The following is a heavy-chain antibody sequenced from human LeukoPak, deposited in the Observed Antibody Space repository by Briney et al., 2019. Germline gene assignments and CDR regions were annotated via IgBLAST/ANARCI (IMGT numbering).Heavy chain of an antibody. V-gene: IGHV4-59*01. CDR1: GGSISSYY. CDR3: ARSSIAARPGLYYFDY. D-gene: IGHD6-6*01. CDR2: IYYSGST. Sequence: PPETLSLTCTVSGGSISSYYWSWIRQPPGKGLEWIGYIYYSGSTNYNPSLKSRVTISVDTSKNQFSLKLSSVTAADTAVYYCARSSIAARPGLYYFDYWGQGTLVTVSS. J-gene: IGHJ4*02.